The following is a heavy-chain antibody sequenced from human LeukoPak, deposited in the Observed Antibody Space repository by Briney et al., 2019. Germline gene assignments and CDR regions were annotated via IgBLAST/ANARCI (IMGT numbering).Heavy chain of an antibody. D-gene: IGHD5-24*01. V-gene: IGHV3-23*01. CDR2: ISGSGGST. CDR3: AKVRLQLYYFDY. Sequence: GGSLRLXCAASGFTFSSYAMSWVRQTPGKGLEWVSAISGSGGSTYYADSVKGRFTISRDNSKNTLYLQMNSLRAEDTAVYYCAKVRLQLYYFDYWGQGTLVTVSS. J-gene: IGHJ4*02. CDR1: GFTFSSYA.